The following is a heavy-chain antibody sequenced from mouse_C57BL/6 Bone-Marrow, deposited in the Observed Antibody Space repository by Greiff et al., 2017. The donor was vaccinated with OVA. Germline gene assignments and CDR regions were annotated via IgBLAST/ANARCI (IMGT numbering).Heavy chain of an antibody. Sequence: DVKLVESGGGLVQPGGSMKLSCAASGFTFSDAWMDWVRQSPEKGLEWVAEIRNKANNHATYYAESVKGRFTISRDDSKSSVYLQMNSLRAEDTGIYYCTRQSNYGGPHWYFDVWGTGTTVTVSS. V-gene: IGHV6-6*01. CDR2: IRNKANNHAT. CDR1: GFTFSDAW. J-gene: IGHJ1*03. CDR3: TRQSNYGGPHWYFDV. D-gene: IGHD2-5*01.